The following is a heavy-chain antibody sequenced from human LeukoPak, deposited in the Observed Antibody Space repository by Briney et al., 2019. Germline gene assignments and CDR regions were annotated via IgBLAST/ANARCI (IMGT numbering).Heavy chain of an antibody. CDR2: IIPIFGTA. CDR3: AGDDGSTSRPLGYYYYMDV. J-gene: IGHJ6*03. Sequence: ASVKVSCKASGYTFTSYGISWVRQAPGQGLEWMGGIIPIFGTANYAQKFQGRVTITTDESTSTAYMELSSLRSEDTAVYYCAGDDGSTSRPLGYYYYMDVWGKGTTVTVSS. CDR1: GYTFTSYG. D-gene: IGHD1/OR15-1a*01. V-gene: IGHV1-69*05.